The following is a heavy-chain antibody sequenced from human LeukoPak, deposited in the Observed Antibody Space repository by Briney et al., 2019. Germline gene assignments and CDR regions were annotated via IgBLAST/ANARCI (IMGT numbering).Heavy chain of an antibody. V-gene: IGHV1-18*01. CDR3: ARVIRGQVDY. CDR1: GGTFISYA. Sequence: GASVKVSCKASGGTFISYAISWVRQAPGQGLEWMGWISAYNGNTNYAQKLQGRVTMTTDTSTSTAYMELRSLRSDDTAAYYCARVIRGQVDYWGQGTLVTVSS. CDR2: ISAYNGNT. D-gene: IGHD4-17*01. J-gene: IGHJ4*02.